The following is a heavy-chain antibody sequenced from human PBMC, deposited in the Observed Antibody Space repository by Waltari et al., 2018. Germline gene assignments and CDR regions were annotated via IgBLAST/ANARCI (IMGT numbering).Heavy chain of an antibody. V-gene: IGHV4-59*01. D-gene: IGHD1-7*01. J-gene: IGHJ2*01. CDR2: IYYRGST. CDR3: AGAGTYWYFDL. Sequence: QVQLQESGPGLVKPSETLSLTCTVSGGSISSYYWSWIRQPPGKGLEWIGYIYYRGSTNYNPSLKSRVTISVDTSKNQFSLKLSSVTAADTAVYYCAGAGTYWYFDLWGRGTLVTVSS. CDR1: GGSISSYY.